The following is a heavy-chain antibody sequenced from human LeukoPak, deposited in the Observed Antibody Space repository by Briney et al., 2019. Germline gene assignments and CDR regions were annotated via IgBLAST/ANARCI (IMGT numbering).Heavy chain of an antibody. J-gene: IGHJ2*01. D-gene: IGHD2-21*02. V-gene: IGHV4-30-4*01. CDR1: GGSISSGDYY. Sequence: PSETLSLTCTVSGGSISSGDYYWSWIRQPPGKGLEWIGYNYYSGSTYYNPSLKSRVTISVDTAKNQFSLKLSSVTAADTAVYYCARRPCGGDCYSNWYFDLWGRGTLVTVSS. CDR3: ARRPCGGDCYSNWYFDL. CDR2: NYYSGST.